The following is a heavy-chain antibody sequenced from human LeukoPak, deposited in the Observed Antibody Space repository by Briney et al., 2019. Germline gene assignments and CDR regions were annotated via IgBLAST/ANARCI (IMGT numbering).Heavy chain of an antibody. Sequence: GGSLRLSCAASGFTFSSYAMSWVRQAPGKGLEWVTAISGSGGSTYYADSVKGRFTISRDNSKNTLYLQMNSLRAEDTAVYYCAKAASYSSGWYLNSWGQGTLVTVSS. D-gene: IGHD6-19*01. CDR1: GFTFSSYA. V-gene: IGHV3-23*01. CDR3: AKAASYSSGWYLNS. CDR2: ISGSGGST. J-gene: IGHJ4*02.